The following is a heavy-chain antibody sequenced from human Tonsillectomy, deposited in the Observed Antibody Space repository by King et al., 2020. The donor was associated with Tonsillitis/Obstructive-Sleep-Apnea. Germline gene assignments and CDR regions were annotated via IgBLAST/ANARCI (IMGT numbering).Heavy chain of an antibody. Sequence: QLVQSGSELKKPGASVKVSCKASGYTFTSYAMNWVRQAPGQGLEWMGWINTNTGNPTYAQGFIGRFVFSLATSVSTAYLQISSLKADDAAVYYCARGRGAAAGIAGYSYYYMDVWGTGTTVTVSS. J-gene: IGHJ6*03. CDR3: ARGRGAAAGIAGYSYYYMDV. CDR2: INTNTGNP. D-gene: IGHD6-13*01. CDR1: GYTFTSYA. V-gene: IGHV7-4-1*02.